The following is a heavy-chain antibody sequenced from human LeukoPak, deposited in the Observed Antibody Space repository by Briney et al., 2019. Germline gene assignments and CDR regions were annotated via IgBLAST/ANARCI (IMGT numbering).Heavy chain of an antibody. Sequence: SVTLSLTCPVSGGSVSSNTYYWSWIRQPPGEGLEWIGYVSYTGITNYNPSLKSRVTISLDTSKNQFSLQLSSVTAADTAVYYCATQKWIGTFHYWGQGALVTVSS. V-gene: IGHV4-61*01. CDR1: GGSVSSNTYY. J-gene: IGHJ4*02. CDR2: VSYTGIT. CDR3: ATQKWIGTFHY. D-gene: IGHD3-10*01.